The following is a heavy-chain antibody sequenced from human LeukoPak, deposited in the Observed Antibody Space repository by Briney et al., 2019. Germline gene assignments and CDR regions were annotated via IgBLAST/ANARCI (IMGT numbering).Heavy chain of an antibody. Sequence: SETLSLTCSVSGGSISSSSYCWGWIRQPPGKGLEWIGSIYYSGSPFYNPSLKSRVTISVDTSKKQFSLMLRSVTAADTAVYFCAREASRAGTYYFDYWGQGTLLTVSS. J-gene: IGHJ4*02. CDR1: GGSISSSSYC. V-gene: IGHV4-39*07. CDR3: AREASRAGTYYFDY. CDR2: IYYSGSP. D-gene: IGHD3-10*01.